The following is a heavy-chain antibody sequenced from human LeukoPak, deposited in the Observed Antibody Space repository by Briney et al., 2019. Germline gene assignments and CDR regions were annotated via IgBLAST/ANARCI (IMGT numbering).Heavy chain of an antibody. CDR3: AREGGAWIL. CDR2: INAGTGNT. V-gene: IGHV1-3*01. Sequence: GASVKVSCKASGYTFTGYYMHWVRQAPGQGLEWMGWINAGTGNTKYSQKFQGRVTITRDTSASTAYMELSSLRSEDTAVYYCAREGGAWILWGQGTLVTVSS. CDR1: GYTFTGYY. D-gene: IGHD5-12*01. J-gene: IGHJ4*02.